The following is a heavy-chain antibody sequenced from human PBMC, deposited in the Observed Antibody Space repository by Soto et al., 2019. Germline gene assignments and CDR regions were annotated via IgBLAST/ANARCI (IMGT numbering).Heavy chain of an antibody. Sequence: EVQLVESGGGSVQRGRSLRLSCAASGFTFDDYAMHWVRQAPGKGLEWVSGISWNSGSIGYADFVKGRFTISRDNAKNSLYLQMTSLRTEDTALFYCAKDSTTTVVTGTFDYWGQGTLVTVSS. J-gene: IGHJ4*02. CDR1: GFTFDDYA. D-gene: IGHD4-17*01. CDR3: AKDSTTTVVTGTFDY. CDR2: ISWNSGSI. V-gene: IGHV3-9*01.